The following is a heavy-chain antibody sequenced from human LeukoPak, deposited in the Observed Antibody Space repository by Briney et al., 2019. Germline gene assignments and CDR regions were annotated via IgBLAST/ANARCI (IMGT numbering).Heavy chain of an antibody. CDR1: GGSISSYY. CDR2: IYTSGST. V-gene: IGHV4-4*07. D-gene: IGHD6-13*01. J-gene: IGHJ5*02. CDR3: AREPYSSSWFDP. Sequence: PSETLSLTCTVSGGSISSYYWSWIRQPAGKGLEWIGRIYTSGSTNYNPSLKSRVTMSVDTSKNQFSLKLSSVPAADRAVYYCAREPYSSSWFDPWGQGTLVTVSS.